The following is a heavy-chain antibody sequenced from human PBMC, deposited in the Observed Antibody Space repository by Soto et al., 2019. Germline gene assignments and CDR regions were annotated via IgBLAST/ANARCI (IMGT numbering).Heavy chain of an antibody. J-gene: IGHJ4*02. Sequence: SETLSLTCDVSRYSINNNNWWSWVRQPPGGGLEWIGELHHGGSTNYNPSLESRATFSVDISKNQFLLKLSSVTAADTAVYYCTKNSAYALDYWGQGTLVTVSS. D-gene: IGHD5-12*01. CDR2: LHHGGST. CDR3: TKNSAYALDY. V-gene: IGHV4-4*02. CDR1: RYSINNNNW.